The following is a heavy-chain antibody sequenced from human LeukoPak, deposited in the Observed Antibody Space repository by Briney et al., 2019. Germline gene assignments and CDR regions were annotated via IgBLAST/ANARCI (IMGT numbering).Heavy chain of an antibody. V-gene: IGHV3-23*01. Sequence: GGTLRLSCAASGFTFSSYGMSWVRQAPGKGLEWVSAISGSGGSTYYADSVKGRFTISRDNSKNTLYLQMNSLRAEDTAVYYCAKDNNRCWGYGSGSYCTAKYYYYYMDVWGRGTTVTISS. D-gene: IGHD3-10*01. J-gene: IGHJ6*03. CDR3: AKDNNRCWGYGSGSYCTAKYYYYYMDV. CDR1: GFTFSSYG. CDR2: ISGSGGST.